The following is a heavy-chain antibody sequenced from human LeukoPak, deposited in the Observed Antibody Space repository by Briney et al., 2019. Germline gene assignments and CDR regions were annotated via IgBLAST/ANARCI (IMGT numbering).Heavy chain of an antibody. CDR1: GGSMSGYY. Sequence: SETLSLTCTVSGGSMSGYYWSWFRQPPGKGLEWIGYIYYSGNTNYNSSLKSRVTISVDTSKNQFSLRLSSVTAADTAVYYCARGGWYEDYWGQGTLVTVSS. CDR2: IYYSGNT. V-gene: IGHV4-59*01. CDR3: ARGGWYEDY. J-gene: IGHJ4*02. D-gene: IGHD6-19*01.